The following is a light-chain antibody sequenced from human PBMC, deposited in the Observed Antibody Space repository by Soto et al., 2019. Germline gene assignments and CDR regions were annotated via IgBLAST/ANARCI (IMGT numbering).Light chain of an antibody. CDR2: GVS. Sequence: VLTQSPGTLSLSPGESAALPFRASQPVSRKFLAWYQQKPGKAPMLLIYGVSSRASGIPERFFGSGSGTDFTLTINRLEPEDFAVYYCQQYANSTITFGHGTRLEIK. CDR3: QQYANSTIT. J-gene: IGKJ5*01. CDR1: QPVSRKF. V-gene: IGKV3-20*01.